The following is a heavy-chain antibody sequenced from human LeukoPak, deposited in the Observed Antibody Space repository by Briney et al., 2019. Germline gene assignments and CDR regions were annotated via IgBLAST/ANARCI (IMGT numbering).Heavy chain of an antibody. J-gene: IGHJ4*02. CDR2: ISAYNGNT. CDR3: ARDRGAWSGYYQKELIDY. D-gene: IGHD3-3*01. CDR1: GYTFTSYG. V-gene: IGHV1-18*01. Sequence: ASVKVSCKASGYTFTSYGISWVRQAPGQGLEWMGWISAYNGNTNYAQKLQGRVTMTTDTSTSTAYMELRSLRSDDTAVYYCARDRGAWSGYYQKELIDYWGQGTLVTVSS.